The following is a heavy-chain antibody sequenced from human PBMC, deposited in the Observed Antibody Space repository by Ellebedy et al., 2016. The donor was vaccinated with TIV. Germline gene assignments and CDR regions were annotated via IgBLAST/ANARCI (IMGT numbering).Heavy chain of an antibody. CDR3: TSDRTMRAFDI. Sequence: MPSETLSLTCSVSGDSIGSSYWNWIRQAPGKGLEWIGHIHYTGSTSYNPSLKSRVTISVDTATNQFFLNMTSVTAADTAVFYCTSDRTMRAFDIWGQGTMVTVAS. J-gene: IGHJ3*02. CDR2: IHYTGST. D-gene: IGHD3-22*01. V-gene: IGHV4-59*01. CDR1: GDSIGSSY.